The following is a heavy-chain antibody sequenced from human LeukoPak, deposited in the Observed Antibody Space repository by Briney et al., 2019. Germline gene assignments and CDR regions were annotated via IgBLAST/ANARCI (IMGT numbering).Heavy chain of an antibody. D-gene: IGHD3-22*01. J-gene: IGHJ3*02. CDR1: GFSFSSYE. Sequence: GGSLRLSCAASGFSFSSYEMNWVRQAPGKGLEWVSYIGSSGSTVYYADSVKGRFTISRDNAKNSLYLQMNSLRAEDTAVYYCATYDSSGGVAFDIWGQGTMVTVSS. CDR3: ATYDSSGGVAFDI. V-gene: IGHV3-48*03. CDR2: IGSSGSTV.